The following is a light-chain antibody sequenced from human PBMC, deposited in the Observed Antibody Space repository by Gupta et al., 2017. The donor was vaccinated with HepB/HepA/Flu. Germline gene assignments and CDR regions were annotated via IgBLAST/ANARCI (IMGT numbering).Light chain of an antibody. CDR3: STFTYTMTLVV. CDR1: SSDVGDYKS. V-gene: IGLV2-14*01. CDR2: DVS. J-gene: IGLJ2*01. Sequence: QSALPHPASVSLSPGQSLTISCTATSSDVGDYKSVSWYQQHPGKAPKLLISDVSNRPSGVSNRFSGSKSGNTASLTISGLQDEDEADYYCSTFTYTMTLVVFGGGTKVSVL.